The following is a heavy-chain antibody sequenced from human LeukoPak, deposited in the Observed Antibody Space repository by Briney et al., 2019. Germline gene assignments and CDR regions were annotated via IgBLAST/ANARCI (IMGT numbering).Heavy chain of an antibody. Sequence: SVKVSCKASGGTFSSYAISWVRQAPGQGLEWMGRIIPIFGTANYAQKFQGRVTITTDESTSTAYMELSSLRSEDTAVYYCARVRGSGINFDYWGRGTLVTVSS. CDR3: ARVRGSGINFDY. CDR1: GGTFSSYA. J-gene: IGHJ4*02. V-gene: IGHV1-69*05. CDR2: IIPIFGTA. D-gene: IGHD3-10*01.